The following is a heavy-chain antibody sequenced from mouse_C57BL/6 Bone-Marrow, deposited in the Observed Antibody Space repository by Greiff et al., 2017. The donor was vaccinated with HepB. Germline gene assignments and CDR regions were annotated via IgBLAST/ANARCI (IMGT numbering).Heavy chain of an antibody. CDR3: ATPLLRYGSSYGY. Sequence: EVQLQQSGPELVKPGASVKISCKASGYTFTDYYMNWVKQRHGRSLEWIGDINPNNGGTSYNQKFKGKATLTVDKSSSTAYMELRSLTSEDSAVYYGATPLLRYGSSYGYWGQGTTLTVSS. CDR2: INPNNGGT. CDR1: GYTFTDYY. J-gene: IGHJ2*01. V-gene: IGHV1-26*01. D-gene: IGHD1-1*01.